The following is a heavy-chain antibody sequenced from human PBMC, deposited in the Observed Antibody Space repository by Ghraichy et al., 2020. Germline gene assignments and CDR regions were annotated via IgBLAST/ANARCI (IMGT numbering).Heavy chain of an antibody. CDR1: GFTFSSYA. Sequence: GSLRLSCAASGFTFSSYAMSWVRQAPGKGLEWVSAISGSGGSTYYADSVKGRFTISRDNSKNTLYLQMNSLRAEDTAVYYCAKDREPSGYDFWSGYYDYFDYWGQGTLVTVSS. D-gene: IGHD3-3*01. J-gene: IGHJ4*02. CDR2: ISGSGGST. V-gene: IGHV3-23*01. CDR3: AKDREPSGYDFWSGYYDYFDY.